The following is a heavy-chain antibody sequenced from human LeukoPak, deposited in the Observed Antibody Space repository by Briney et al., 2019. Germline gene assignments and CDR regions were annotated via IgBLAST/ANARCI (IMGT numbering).Heavy chain of an antibody. CDR1: GFTFRSYW. Sequence: GGSLRLSCAASGFTFRSYWMHWVRHTPGKGLVWVSRINTDGSTTTYADSVKGRFTISRDNAKNTLYMQMNSLRAEDTSVYYCARSAYYDSSGYYYDYWGQGILVTVST. D-gene: IGHD3-22*01. CDR2: INTDGSTT. J-gene: IGHJ4*02. CDR3: ARSAYYDSSGYYYDY. V-gene: IGHV3-74*01.